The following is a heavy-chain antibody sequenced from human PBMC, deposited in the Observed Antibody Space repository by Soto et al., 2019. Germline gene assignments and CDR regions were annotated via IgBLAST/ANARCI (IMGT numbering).Heavy chain of an antibody. CDR1: GFTFSSYS. CDR3: ARDWYNWNDFEIRPRTFDY. CDR2: ISSSSSYI. J-gene: IGHJ4*02. Sequence: GGSLRLSCAASGFTFSSYSMNWVRQAPGKGLEWVSSISSSSSYIYYADSVKGRFTISRDNAKNSLFLQMNSLRAEDTAVYYCARDWYNWNDFEIRPRTFDYWGQGTLVTVS. V-gene: IGHV3-21*01. D-gene: IGHD1-1*01.